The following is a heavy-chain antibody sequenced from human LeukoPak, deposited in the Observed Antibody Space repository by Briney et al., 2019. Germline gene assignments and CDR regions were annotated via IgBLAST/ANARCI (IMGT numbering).Heavy chain of an antibody. CDR1: GGSISSNTSY. CDR2: IYYSGST. Sequence: SETLSLTCAVSGGSISSNTSYWGWIRQSPGKGLEWLGSIYYSGSTYYNPSLKSRVTISVDTSKKQFSLKLSSVSAADTAVYYCARHTNSGYDQNTYYYYGMDVWGRGTTVTVSS. V-gene: IGHV4-39*01. J-gene: IGHJ6*02. D-gene: IGHD5-12*01. CDR3: ARHTNSGYDQNTYYYYGMDV.